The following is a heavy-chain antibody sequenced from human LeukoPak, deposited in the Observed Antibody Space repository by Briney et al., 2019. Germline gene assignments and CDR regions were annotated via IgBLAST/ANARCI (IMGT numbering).Heavy chain of an antibody. CDR3: ATNLAGHFGGFYFDD. J-gene: IGHJ4*02. CDR2: IYYSGST. CDR1: GGSISSIIYY. Sequence: PSETLSLTCTVSGGSISSIIYYWGWIRQPPGKRLEWIGTIYYSGSTYYNPSLKSRVTISVDTSKNQFSLKLSSVTAADTAVYYCATNLAGHFGGFYFDDWGQGTLVPVSS. V-gene: IGHV4-39*07. D-gene: IGHD2-21*01.